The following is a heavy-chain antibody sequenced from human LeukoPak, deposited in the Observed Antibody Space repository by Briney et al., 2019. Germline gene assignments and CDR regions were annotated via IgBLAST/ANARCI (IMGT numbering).Heavy chain of an antibody. D-gene: IGHD4-17*01. V-gene: IGHV3-21*01. CDR2: ISGSHSYI. CDR1: GFTFNSFT. J-gene: IGHJ4*02. CDR3: ARVANPVTTPDFVY. Sequence: GGSLRLSCAASGFTFNSFTMNWVSQAPGKGLEWVLSISGSHSYIYYADSVKGRFTISRDNAKNTLYLQMNSLRADDTAVYYCARVANPVTTPDFVYWGQGTLVTVSS.